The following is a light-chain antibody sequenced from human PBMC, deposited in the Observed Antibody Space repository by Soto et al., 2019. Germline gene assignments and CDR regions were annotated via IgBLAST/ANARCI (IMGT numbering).Light chain of an antibody. Sequence: DIQMTQSPSTLSASVGDRVTITCRASQRISTWLAWYQQKPGKAPQLLISDASNLESGVPSRFSGSGSGTEFTLTISSLQPDDFATYYCQQFNTYTFGQGTKLEI. CDR1: QRISTW. CDR2: DAS. J-gene: IGKJ2*01. CDR3: QQFNTYT. V-gene: IGKV1-5*01.